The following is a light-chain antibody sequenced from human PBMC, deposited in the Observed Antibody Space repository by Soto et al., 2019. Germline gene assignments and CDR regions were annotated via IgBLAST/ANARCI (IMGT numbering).Light chain of an antibody. CDR1: EIINSGY. V-gene: IGKV3-20*01. CDR3: QHYGRSPP. CDR2: RAS. J-gene: IGKJ5*01. Sequence: ENLLTQSPDTLSLSAGERATLFCRASEIINSGYLAWYQQKPGRAPRLLIYRASKSATGIPDRFSGSESGTDFTLTINSLEPEYSAVYYCQHYGRSPPFGQGTRLDIK.